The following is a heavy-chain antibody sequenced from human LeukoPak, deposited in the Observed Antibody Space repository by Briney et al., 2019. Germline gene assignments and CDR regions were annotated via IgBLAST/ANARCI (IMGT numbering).Heavy chain of an antibody. CDR3: ARDHWGHSSGYADY. J-gene: IGHJ4*02. CDR2: IYYSGST. Sequence: PSQTLSLTCTVSGGSISSGGYYWSWIRQHPGKGLEWIGYIYYSGSTYYNPSLKSRVTISVDTSKNQFSLKLSSVTAADTAVYYCARDHWGHSSGYADYGGQGTLVTVSS. D-gene: IGHD3-22*01. V-gene: IGHV4-31*03. CDR1: GGSISSGGYY.